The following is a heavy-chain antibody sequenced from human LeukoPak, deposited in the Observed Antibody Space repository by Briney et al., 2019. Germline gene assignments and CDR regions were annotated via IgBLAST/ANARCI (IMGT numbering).Heavy chain of an antibody. J-gene: IGHJ5*02. Sequence: GESLKISCKGSGYSFTTYWVGWVRQMPGKGLDWMGIIYPGDSDARYSPSFQGQVTISVDKSINTAYLQWSSLKASDTAMYYCARRHPSGWFDPWGQGALVTVSS. CDR2: IYPGDSDA. CDR1: GYSFTTYW. CDR3: ARRHPSGWFDP. D-gene: IGHD1-26*01. V-gene: IGHV5-51*01.